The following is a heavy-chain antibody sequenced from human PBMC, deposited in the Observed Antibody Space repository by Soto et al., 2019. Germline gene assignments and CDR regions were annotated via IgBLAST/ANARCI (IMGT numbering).Heavy chain of an antibody. Sequence: QVQLVESGGGVVQPGRSLRLSCAASGVTFTTYGMHWVRQAPGKGLEWVAVIWYDGNNKYYADSVKGRFTISRDTSKNTLYLQMNSLRAEKPAVYYCARDRGGGAVVPDYWGQGTLVTVSS. CDR3: ARDRGGGAVVPDY. CDR2: IWYDGNNK. V-gene: IGHV3-33*01. D-gene: IGHD2-21*01. CDR1: GVTFTTYG. J-gene: IGHJ4*02.